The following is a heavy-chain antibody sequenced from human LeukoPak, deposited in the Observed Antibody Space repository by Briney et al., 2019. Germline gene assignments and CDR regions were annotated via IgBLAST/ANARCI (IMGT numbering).Heavy chain of an antibody. CDR3: ARTAAAGTMGYYYHYYGMDV. J-gene: IGHJ6*02. CDR2: IYHSGST. CDR1: GGSISSGGYS. Sequence: PSETLSLTCAVSGGSISSGGYSWSWIRQPPGKGLEWIGYIYHSGSTYYNPSLKSRVTISVDRSKNQFSLKLSSVTAADTAVYYCARTAAAGTMGYYYHYYGMDVWGQGTTVTVSS. D-gene: IGHD6-13*01. V-gene: IGHV4-30-2*01.